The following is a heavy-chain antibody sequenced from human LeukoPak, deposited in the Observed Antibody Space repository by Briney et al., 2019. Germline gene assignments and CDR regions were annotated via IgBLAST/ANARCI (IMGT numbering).Heavy chain of an antibody. CDR1: GFTFSTYV. D-gene: IGHD2-2*01. V-gene: IGHV3-30*04. Sequence: GGSLRLSCAASGFTFSTYVMHWVRQAPGKGLEWVALISSDGSDTYYADSVKGRFTVSRDNSKNTLFLQMNGLRAEDTAVFYCARGRSLDYCSSTTCYAHSGVWGQGTLVTVSS. CDR3: ARGRSLDYCSSTTCYAHSGV. CDR2: ISSDGSDT. J-gene: IGHJ1*01.